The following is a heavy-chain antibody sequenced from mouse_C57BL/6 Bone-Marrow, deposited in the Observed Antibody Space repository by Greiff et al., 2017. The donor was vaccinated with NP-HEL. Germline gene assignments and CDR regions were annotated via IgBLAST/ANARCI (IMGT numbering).Heavy chain of an antibody. J-gene: IGHJ2*01. CDR3: AKDGGNYDYFDY. V-gene: IGHV1-55*01. Sequence: QVQRKQNGAELVKPGASVKMSCKASGYTFTSYWITWVKQRPGQGLEWIGDIYPGSGSTNYNEKFKSKATLTVDTSSSTAYMQLSSLTSEDSAVYYCAKDGGNYDYFDYWGQGTTLTVSS. CDR1: GYTFTSYW. D-gene: IGHD2-1*01. CDR2: IYPGSGST.